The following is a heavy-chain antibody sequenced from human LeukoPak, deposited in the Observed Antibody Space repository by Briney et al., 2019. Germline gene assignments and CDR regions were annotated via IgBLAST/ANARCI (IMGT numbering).Heavy chain of an antibody. CDR3: ASYYASGTSRFDY. CDR1: GGSISSSNYF. Sequence: PSGTLSLTCTVSGGSISSSNYFWGWIRQPPGKGLEWIGSINYRGTTCYNPSLESRVTLSVDTSKNQFSLKLSSVTAADTAVYYCASYYASGTSRFDYWGQGTLVTVSS. D-gene: IGHD3-10*01. CDR2: INYRGTT. V-gene: IGHV4-39*01. J-gene: IGHJ4*02.